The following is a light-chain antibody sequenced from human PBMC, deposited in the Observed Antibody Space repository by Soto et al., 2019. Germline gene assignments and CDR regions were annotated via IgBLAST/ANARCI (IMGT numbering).Light chain of an antibody. J-gene: IGLJ3*02. V-gene: IGLV2-23*02. Sequence: ALTQPASVSGSPGQSITLSCTGTSSDVGSYNLVSWYQQHPGKAPKLMIYEVSKRPSGVSNRFSGSKSGNTASLTISGLQAEDEADYYCCSYAGSSSWVFGGGTKVTVL. CDR3: CSYAGSSSWV. CDR2: EVS. CDR1: SSDVGSYNL.